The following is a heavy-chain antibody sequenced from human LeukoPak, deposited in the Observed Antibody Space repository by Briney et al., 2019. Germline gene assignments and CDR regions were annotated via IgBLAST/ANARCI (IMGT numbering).Heavy chain of an antibody. Sequence: GASVKVSCKASGYTFTGYYMHWVRQAPGQGLEWMGWINPNSGGTNYAQKFQGRVTMTRDTSISTAYMELSRLRSDDTAVYYCARAMITFGGVIGFDYWGQGTLVTVSS. CDR3: ARAMITFGGVIGFDY. D-gene: IGHD3-16*02. V-gene: IGHV1-2*02. J-gene: IGHJ4*02. CDR2: INPNSGGT. CDR1: GYTFTGYY.